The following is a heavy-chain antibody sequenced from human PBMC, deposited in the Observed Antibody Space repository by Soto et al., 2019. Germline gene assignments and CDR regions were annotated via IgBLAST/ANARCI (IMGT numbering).Heavy chain of an antibody. D-gene: IGHD6-6*01. J-gene: IGHJ5*01. CDR3: ATGFSARKGSPPDS. CDR2: ISGSCGSK. V-gene: IGHV3-23*01. CDR1: GFTFSSFA. Sequence: PGGSLRLSCAASGFTFSSFAMNWVRQAAGKGLDWVSAISGSCGSKYSADSVKGRFTISRENSKNTLYLQMSSLRAEDTAVYYCATGFSARKGSPPDSWGQGS.